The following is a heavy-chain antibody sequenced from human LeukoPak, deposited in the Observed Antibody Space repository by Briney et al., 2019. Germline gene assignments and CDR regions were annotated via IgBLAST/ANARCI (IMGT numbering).Heavy chain of an antibody. D-gene: IGHD2-15*01. CDR3: ARDRAVYCSGGSCQYFQH. CDR2: ISGSSSYI. J-gene: IGHJ1*01. CDR1: GFTFSSYS. V-gene: IGHV3-21*01. Sequence: GGSLRLSCAASGFTFSSYSMNWVRQAPGKGLEWVSSISGSSSYIYYADSVKGRFTISRDNAKNSLYLQMNSLRAEDTAIYYCARDRAVYCSGGSCQYFQHWGQGTLVTVSS.